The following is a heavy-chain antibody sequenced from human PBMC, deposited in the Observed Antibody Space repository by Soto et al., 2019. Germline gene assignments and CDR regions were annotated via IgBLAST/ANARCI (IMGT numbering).Heavy chain of an antibody. V-gene: IGHV1-69*01. CDR3: SRRSVSHSNAFDI. CDR2: FIPIIGGG. CDR1: GGTFRNLA. D-gene: IGHD2-15*01. J-gene: IGHJ3*02. Sequence: QVQLVQSGAEVKKPGSSVKVSCKVSGGTFRNLAINWVRQAPGQGLEWMGGFIPIIGGGINAQKLQGRVTFTSDETASTAYKELSSLKCEDTAMHFCSRRSVSHSNAFDIWGEGRMVTVSS.